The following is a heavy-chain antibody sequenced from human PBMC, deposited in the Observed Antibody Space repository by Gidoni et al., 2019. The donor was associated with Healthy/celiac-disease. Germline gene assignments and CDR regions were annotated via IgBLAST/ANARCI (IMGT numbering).Heavy chain of an antibody. CDR1: AFHFRSSA. CDR2: ISYDGSNK. J-gene: IGHJ6*02. D-gene: IGHD1-26*01. CDR3: AREEVGATTYYYYGMDV. Sequence: QVQLVESGGGVVQPGRSLRLSCSASAFHFRSSAMHWVRQAPGKGLEWVAVISYDGSNKYYADSVKGRFTISRDNSKNTLYLQMNSLRAEDTAVYYCAREEVGATTYYYYGMDVWGQGTTVTVSS. V-gene: IGHV3-30-3*01.